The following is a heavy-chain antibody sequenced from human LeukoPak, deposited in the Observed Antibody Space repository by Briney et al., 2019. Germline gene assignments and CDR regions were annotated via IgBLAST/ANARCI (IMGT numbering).Heavy chain of an antibody. CDR1: GFTFSSYA. V-gene: IGHV3-23*01. D-gene: IGHD2-21*01. J-gene: IGHJ4*02. CDR2: ISGSGGST. Sequence: PGGSLRLSCAASGFTFSSYAMSWLRQAPGKGLEGVSAISGSGGSTYYADSVKGRFTISRDNSKNTLYLQMNSLRAEDTAVYYCAARPPIRRYDRGWTWGQGTLVTVSS. CDR3: AARPPIRRYDRGWT.